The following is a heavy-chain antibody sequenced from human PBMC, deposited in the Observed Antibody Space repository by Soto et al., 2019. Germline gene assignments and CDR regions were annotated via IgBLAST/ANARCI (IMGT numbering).Heavy chain of an antibody. D-gene: IGHD3-22*01. CDR2: IYHSGST. J-gene: IGHJ4*02. Sequence: SETLSLTCTVSGVSISSGGYYWGWIRQHPGKGLEWIGNIYHSGSTNYNPSLKSRVTISIDTSKNQFSLKLISVAAADTAVYYCARVSTYYFDSSGSYTSDYWGQGTLVTVSS. CDR1: GVSISSGGYY. CDR3: ARVSTYYFDSSGSYTSDY. V-gene: IGHV4-61*08.